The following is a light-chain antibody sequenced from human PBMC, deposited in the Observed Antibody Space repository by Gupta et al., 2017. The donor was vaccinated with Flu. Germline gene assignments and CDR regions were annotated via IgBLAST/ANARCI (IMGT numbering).Light chain of an antibody. CDR1: QSVTSKS. Sequence: EIVLTQSPGTVSLSPGERATLSCRASQSVTSKSLAWYQQKSGQPPRLLIYGTSNRATGIPDRFSGSGSGTDFTLTISRLEPGDFAVYYCQHYDDSLPITFGQGTRLEIK. CDR3: QHYDDSLPIT. CDR2: GTS. V-gene: IGKV3-20*01. J-gene: IGKJ5*01.